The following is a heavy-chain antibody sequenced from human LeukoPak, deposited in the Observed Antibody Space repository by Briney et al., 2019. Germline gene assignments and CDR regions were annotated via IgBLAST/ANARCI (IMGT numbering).Heavy chain of an antibody. D-gene: IGHD6-6*01. J-gene: IGHJ6*03. CDR1: GFTFSRCA. CDR2: ISFDGSNK. V-gene: IGHV3-30*01. CDR3: ARDSPSRDSSDYMDV. Sequence: GGSLRLSCAASGFTFSRCAFHWVRQAPGEGLEWVALISFDGSNKHYADSVKGRFTISRDNSKNTLYLQMDSLRAEDTAVYYCARDSPSRDSSDYMDVWGKGTTVTVSS.